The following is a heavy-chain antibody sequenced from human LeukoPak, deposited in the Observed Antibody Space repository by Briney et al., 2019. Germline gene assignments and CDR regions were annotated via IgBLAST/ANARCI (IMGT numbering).Heavy chain of an antibody. Sequence: PSETLSLTCTVSGGSISNYYWSWIRQPPGKRLEWIGYIHYSGRTYYNPSLKSRVTISVDTSKNQFSLKLSSVTAADTAVYYCASRLRYFDGLAFDIWGQGTMVTVSS. CDR3: ASRLRYFDGLAFDI. CDR2: IHYSGRT. V-gene: IGHV4-59*01. CDR1: GGSISNYY. J-gene: IGHJ3*02. D-gene: IGHD3-9*01.